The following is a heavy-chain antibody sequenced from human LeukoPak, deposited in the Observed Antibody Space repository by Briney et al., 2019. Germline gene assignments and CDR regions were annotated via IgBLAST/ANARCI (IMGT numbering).Heavy chain of an antibody. CDR1: GFTLDDYA. V-gene: IGHV3-9*01. CDR3: AKGSIAVAGAPTFDY. D-gene: IGHD6-19*01. J-gene: IGHJ4*02. CDR2: ISWNSGSI. Sequence: GGSLRLSCAASGFTLDDYAMHWVRQAPGKGLEWVSGISWNSGSIGYADSVKGRVTISRDNAKNSLYLQMNSLRAEDTALYYCAKGSIAVAGAPTFDYWGQGTLVTVSS.